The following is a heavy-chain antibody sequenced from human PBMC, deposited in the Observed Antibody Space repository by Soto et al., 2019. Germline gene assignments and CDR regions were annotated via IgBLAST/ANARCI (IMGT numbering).Heavy chain of an antibody. CDR2: ISSSSSTI. CDR3: ARDLPSNVNIVATILFDY. D-gene: IGHD5-12*01. Sequence: EVQLVESGGGLVQPGGPLKLSLAASGFTFSSYTMNWVRQAPGKGLGGVSYISSSSSTIYYADSVKGRFTISRDNAKNSLYLQMNSLRAEDTAVYYCARDLPSNVNIVATILFDYWGQGTLVTVSS. V-gene: IGHV3-48*01. J-gene: IGHJ4*02. CDR1: GFTFSSYT.